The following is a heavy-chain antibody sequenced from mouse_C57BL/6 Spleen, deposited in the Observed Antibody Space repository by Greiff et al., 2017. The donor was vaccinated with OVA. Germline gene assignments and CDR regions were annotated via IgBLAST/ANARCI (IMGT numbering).Heavy chain of an antibody. V-gene: IGHV1-69*01. CDR3: ARGPDYYGSSYFDY. Sequence: QVQLQQPGAELVMPGASVKLSCKASGYTFTSYWMHWVKQRPGQGLEWIGEIDPSDSYTNYNQKFKGKSTLTVDKSSSTAYMQLSSLTSEDSAVYYGARGPDYYGSSYFDYWGQGTTLTVSS. J-gene: IGHJ2*01. D-gene: IGHD1-1*01. CDR2: IDPSDSYT. CDR1: GYTFTSYW.